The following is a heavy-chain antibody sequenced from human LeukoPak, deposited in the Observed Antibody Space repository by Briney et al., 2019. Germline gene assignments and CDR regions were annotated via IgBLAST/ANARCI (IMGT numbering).Heavy chain of an antibody. CDR1: GFTFDDYA. J-gene: IGHJ6*03. V-gene: IGHV3-9*01. CDR3: TRHSGSYGDLYYFHMDV. Sequence: GGSLRLSCAASGFTFDDYAMHWVRQAPGKGLEWVSGIDWNSGSIGYADSVKGRFTISRDNAKNSLFLEMHNLRVEDTAFYHCTRHSGSYGDLYYFHMDVWGKGTSVTVSS. CDR2: IDWNSGSI. D-gene: IGHD3-16*01.